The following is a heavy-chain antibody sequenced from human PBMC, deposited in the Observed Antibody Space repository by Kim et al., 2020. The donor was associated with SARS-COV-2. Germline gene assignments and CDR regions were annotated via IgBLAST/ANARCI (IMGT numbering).Heavy chain of an antibody. Sequence: GGSLRLSCAASGFTSSDHYMDWVRQAPGKGLEWVGRTRNKANGYTTEYAASVKGRFSISRDDSKNSLYLQMNSLKTEDTAVYYCARVDHVAGHYGMDVWGQGTTVTVSS. CDR1: GFTSSDHY. CDR2: TRNKANGYTT. D-gene: IGHD6-19*01. J-gene: IGHJ6*02. CDR3: ARVDHVAGHYGMDV. V-gene: IGHV3-72*01.